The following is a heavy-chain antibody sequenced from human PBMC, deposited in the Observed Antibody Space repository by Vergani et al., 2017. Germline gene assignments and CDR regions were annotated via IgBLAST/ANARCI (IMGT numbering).Heavy chain of an antibody. D-gene: IGHD6-13*01. V-gene: IGHV1-2*02. CDR2: INPNSGGT. CDR1: GYTFTGYD. CDR3: ARGYSSSWYHPVYYYYMDV. Sequence: QVQLVQSGAEVKKPGASVKVSCKASGYTFTGYDMHWVRQAPGQGLEWMGWINPNSGGTNYAQKFQGRVTMTRDTSISTAYMELSRLRSDDTAVYYCARGYSSSWYHPVYYYYMDVWGKGTTVTVSS. J-gene: IGHJ6*03.